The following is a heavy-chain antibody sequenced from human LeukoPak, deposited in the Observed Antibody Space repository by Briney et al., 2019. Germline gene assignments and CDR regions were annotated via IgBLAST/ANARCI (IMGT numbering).Heavy chain of an antibody. J-gene: IGHJ4*02. Sequence: GGSLRLSCAASGFTFSSYSMNWVRQAPGKGLEWVSSITSSNSYKDYANSVKGRFTISRDNAKNSLYLQMNSLRAEDTAVYYCARQHCSGGDCYFFDWGQGTLVTVSS. D-gene: IGHD2-15*01. CDR3: ARQHCSGGDCYFFD. CDR2: ITSSNSYK. V-gene: IGHV3-21*01. CDR1: GFTFSSYS.